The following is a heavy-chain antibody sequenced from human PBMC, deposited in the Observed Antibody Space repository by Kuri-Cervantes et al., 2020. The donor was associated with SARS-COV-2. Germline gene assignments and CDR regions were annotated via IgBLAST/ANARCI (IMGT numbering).Heavy chain of an antibody. D-gene: IGHD3-10*01. J-gene: IGHJ4*02. CDR3: ARVRGAANPPRFDY. Sequence: ASVQVSCKASGYTFTSYGISWVRQAPGQGLEWMGWISGYNGSTNYAQKLQGRVTMTTDTSTSTAYMELRSLKSDDTAVYYCARVRGAANPPRFDYWGQGTLVTVSS. CDR1: GYTFTSYG. CDR2: ISGYNGST. V-gene: IGHV1-18*01.